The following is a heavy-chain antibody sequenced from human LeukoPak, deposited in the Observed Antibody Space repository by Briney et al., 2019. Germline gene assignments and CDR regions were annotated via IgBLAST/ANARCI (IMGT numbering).Heavy chain of an antibody. CDR1: GFTFSSYA. V-gene: IGHV3-30-3*01. CDR2: ISYDGSNK. J-gene: IGHJ4*02. D-gene: IGHD3-22*01. Sequence: GGSLRLSCAASGFTFSSYAMHWVRQAPGKGLEWVAVISYDGSNKYYADSVKGRFTISRDNSKNTLYLQMNSLRAEDTAVYYCARDRGYYDSSGYYVRRGPTDYWGQGTLVTVSS. CDR3: ARDRGYYDSSGYYVRRGPTDY.